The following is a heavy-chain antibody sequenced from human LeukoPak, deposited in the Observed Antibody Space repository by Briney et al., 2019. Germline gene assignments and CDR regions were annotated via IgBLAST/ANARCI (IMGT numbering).Heavy chain of an antibody. CDR3: AGHFGAWHYFDY. CDR2: IYSRGDT. Sequence: RSGGSLRLSCAASEFIVSINYMTWVRQAPGKGLEWVSLIYSRGDTKYADSVKGRFTISRDNSKNTLYLQMNSLRPEDTAVYYCAGHFGAWHYFDYWGQGTLVTVSS. V-gene: IGHV3-66*03. CDR1: EFIVSINY. D-gene: IGHD3-3*01. J-gene: IGHJ4*02.